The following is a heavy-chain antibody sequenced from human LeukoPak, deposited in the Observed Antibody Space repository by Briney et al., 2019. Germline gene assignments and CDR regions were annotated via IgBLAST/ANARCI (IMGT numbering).Heavy chain of an antibody. CDR1: GGSFSGYY. CDR2: INHSGST. J-gene: IGHJ4*02. CDR3: ARVGVAGFRDGYNMY. D-gene: IGHD5-24*01. Sequence: SETLSLTCAVYGGSFSGYYWSWIRQPPGKGLEWIGEINHSGSTNYNPSLKSRVTISVDTSKNQFSLKLSSVTAADTAVYYCARVGVAGFRDGYNMYWGQGTLVTVSS. V-gene: IGHV4-34*01.